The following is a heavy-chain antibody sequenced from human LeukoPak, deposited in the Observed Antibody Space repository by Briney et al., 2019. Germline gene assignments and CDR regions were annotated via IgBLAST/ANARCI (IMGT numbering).Heavy chain of an antibody. CDR3: AREYSRSTQNWFDP. CDR1: GFTFSGFA. V-gene: IGHV3-7*01. CDR2: IKQDGSEK. Sequence: PGGSLRLSCAASGFTFSGFAMTWVRQAPGKGLEWVANIKQDGSEKYYVDSVKGRFTISRDNAKNSLYLQMNTLRVEDTAVYYCAREYSRSTQNWFDPWGQGTLVTVSS. D-gene: IGHD6-13*01. J-gene: IGHJ5*02.